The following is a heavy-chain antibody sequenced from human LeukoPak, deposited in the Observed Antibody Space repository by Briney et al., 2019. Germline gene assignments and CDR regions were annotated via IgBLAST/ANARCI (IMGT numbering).Heavy chain of an antibody. Sequence: SETLSLTCAVYGGSFSGYYWSWIRQPPGKGLEWIGEINHSGSTNYNPPLKSRVTISVDTSKNQFSLKLSSVTAADTAVYYCARGLGDCSSTSCHGGNWFDPWGQGTLVTVSS. V-gene: IGHV4-34*01. CDR1: GGSFSGYY. CDR3: ARGLGDCSSTSCHGGNWFDP. J-gene: IGHJ5*02. D-gene: IGHD2-2*01. CDR2: INHSGST.